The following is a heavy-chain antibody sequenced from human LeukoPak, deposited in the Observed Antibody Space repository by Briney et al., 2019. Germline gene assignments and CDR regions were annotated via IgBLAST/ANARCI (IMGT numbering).Heavy chain of an antibody. J-gene: IGHJ4*02. Sequence: GGSLRLSCAASGFTFRSYGMHWVRQTPGKGLEWVAFISYDGSDKYYADSVRGRFTISRDNSKNTLLLQMNSLRVEDTAIYFCVKEKRYRLPPWDYWGLGTLVTVSS. CDR1: GFTFRSYG. V-gene: IGHV3-30*18. CDR3: VKEKRYRLPPWDY. CDR2: ISYDGSDK. D-gene: IGHD5-12*01.